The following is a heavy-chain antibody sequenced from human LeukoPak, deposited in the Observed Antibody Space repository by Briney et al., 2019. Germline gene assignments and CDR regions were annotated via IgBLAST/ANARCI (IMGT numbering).Heavy chain of an antibody. CDR2: INACSGNT. Sequence: ASVKVSCKASGYTFTSYGMSWVRQAPGQGLEWMGLINACSGNTNYAQKLQGRVTMTTDTSTSTAYMELSSLRSEDTAGYYCARLVPAAVSGWFDPWGQGTLVTVSS. D-gene: IGHD2-2*01. V-gene: IGHV1-18*01. CDR3: ARLVPAAVSGWFDP. CDR1: GYTFTSYG. J-gene: IGHJ5*02.